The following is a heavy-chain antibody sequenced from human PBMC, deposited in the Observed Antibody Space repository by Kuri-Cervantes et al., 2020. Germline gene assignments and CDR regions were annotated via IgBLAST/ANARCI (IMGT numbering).Heavy chain of an antibody. D-gene: IGHD3-22*01. J-gene: IGHJ6*02. CDR1: GFTVSSNY. Sequence: GGSLRLSCAASGFTVSSNYMSWVRQAPGKGLEWVSVIYSGGSTYYADSVKGRFTISRDNSKNTLYLQMNSLRAEDTAVYYCAGDLGYYDSSGPLASGMDVWGQGTTVTVSS. CDR2: IYSGGST. V-gene: IGHV3-66*01. CDR3: AGDLGYYDSSGPLASGMDV.